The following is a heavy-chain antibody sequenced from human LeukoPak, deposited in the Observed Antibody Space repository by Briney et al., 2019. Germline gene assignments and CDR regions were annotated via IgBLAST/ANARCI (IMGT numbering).Heavy chain of an antibody. CDR3: ARGLSGYDYYYYYYYMDV. CDR1: GYTFTSYD. Sequence: ASVKVSCKAPGYTFTSYDINWVRQATGQGLEWMGWMNPNSGNTGYAQKFQGRVTMTRNTSISTAYMELSSLRSEDTAVYYCARGLSGYDYYYYYYYMDVWGKGTTVTVSS. CDR2: MNPNSGNT. V-gene: IGHV1-8*01. J-gene: IGHJ6*03. D-gene: IGHD5-12*01.